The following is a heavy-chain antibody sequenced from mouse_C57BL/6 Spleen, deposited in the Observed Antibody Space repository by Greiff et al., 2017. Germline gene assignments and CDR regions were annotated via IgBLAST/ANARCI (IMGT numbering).Heavy chain of an antibody. J-gene: IGHJ2*01. D-gene: IGHD2-3*01. CDR1: GYTFTGYW. Sequence: QVQLQQSGAELMKPGASVKLSCKATGYTFTGYWIEWVKQRPGHGLEWIGEILPGSGSTNYTEKFTGKATFTADTSSNTAYMQLSSLTTEDSAIYYCARGEYYDGYYWGQGTTLTVSS. V-gene: IGHV1-9*01. CDR3: ARGEYYDGYY. CDR2: ILPGSGST.